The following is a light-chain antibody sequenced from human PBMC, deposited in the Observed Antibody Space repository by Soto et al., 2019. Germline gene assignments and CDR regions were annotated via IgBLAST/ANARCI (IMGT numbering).Light chain of an antibody. J-gene: IGKJ4*01. CDR1: QSISIW. V-gene: IGKV1-5*01. CDR2: DAY. CDR3: QQYNSYSPLT. Sequence: DIHLHKSPSSLSASVGDKVTITCRASQSISIWLAWYQQKPGKAPKLLIFDAYSLESGVPSRFSGSRSGTEFTLTITSLQPDDYATYYCQQYNSYSPLTFGGGTKVDIK.